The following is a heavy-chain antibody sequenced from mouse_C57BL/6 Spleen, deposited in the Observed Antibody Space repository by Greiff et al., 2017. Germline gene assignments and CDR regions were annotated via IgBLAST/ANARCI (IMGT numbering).Heavy chain of an antibody. CDR2: IYPGSGST. J-gene: IGHJ3*01. V-gene: IGHV1-55*01. D-gene: IGHD1-1*01. CDR3: GRRGYYGSSPCVAY. CDR1: GYTFTSYW. Sequence: QVQLKQPGAELVKPGASVKMSCKASGYTFTSYWITWVKQRPGQGLEWIGDIYPGSGSTNYNEKFKSKATLTVDTSSSTAYMQLSSLTSADSAVYYCGRRGYYGSSPCVAYWGQGTLVTVSA.